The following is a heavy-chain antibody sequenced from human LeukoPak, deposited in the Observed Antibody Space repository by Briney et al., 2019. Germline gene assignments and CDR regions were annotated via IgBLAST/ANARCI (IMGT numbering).Heavy chain of an antibody. Sequence: SETLSLTCTVSGGSISSSRYYWGWIRQPPGKVLEWIGSVYYSGSTYYNPSLKSRVTISVDTSKNQFSLKLSSVTAADTAVYYCARPCGVSSGWPIDDAFDIWGQGTMVTVSS. CDR3: ARPCGVSSGWPIDDAFDI. CDR1: GGSISSSRYY. J-gene: IGHJ3*02. CDR2: VYYSGST. D-gene: IGHD6-19*01. V-gene: IGHV4-39*01.